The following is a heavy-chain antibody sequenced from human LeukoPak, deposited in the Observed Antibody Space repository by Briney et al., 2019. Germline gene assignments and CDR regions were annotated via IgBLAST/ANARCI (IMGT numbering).Heavy chain of an antibody. CDR3: ARGGTWTIYYFDY. D-gene: IGHD3/OR15-3a*01. CDR1: GYTFTRYY. V-gene: IGHV1-46*01. CDR2: INPSGGST. J-gene: IGHJ4*02. Sequence: ASVKVSCKASGYTFTRYYMHWVRQPPGQGLEWMGMINPSGGSTNYAQKFQGRVSMTRDTSTSTVYMELSSLRSEDTAVYYCARGGTWTIYYFDYWGQGTLVTVSS.